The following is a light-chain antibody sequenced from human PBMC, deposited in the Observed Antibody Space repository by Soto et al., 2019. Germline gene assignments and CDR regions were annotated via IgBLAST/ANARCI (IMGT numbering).Light chain of an antibody. CDR3: AAWDDSLNDVV. Sequence: QSALTQPPSASGTPGQRVTISCSGSSSNIGSNTVNWYQQLPGTAPKLLIYSNNQRPSGVPDRFSGSKSGTSASLAISGLQSEDEADYYCAAWDDSLNDVVFGGGTKVPVL. CDR2: SNN. CDR1: SSNIGSNT. J-gene: IGLJ2*01. V-gene: IGLV1-44*01.